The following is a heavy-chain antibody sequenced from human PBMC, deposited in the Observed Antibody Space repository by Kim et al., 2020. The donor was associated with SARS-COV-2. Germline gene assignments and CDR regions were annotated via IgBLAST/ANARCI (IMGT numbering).Heavy chain of an antibody. D-gene: IGHD6-19*01. V-gene: IGHV3-33*06. CDR1: GFTFSSYG. Sequence: GGSLRLSCAASGFTFSSYGMHWVRQAPGKGLEWVAVIWYDGSNKYYADSVKGRFTISRDNSKNTLYLQMNSLRAEDTAVYYCAKDKPPGIAVAGIFEYWGQGTLVTVSS. J-gene: IGHJ4*02. CDR3: AKDKPPGIAVAGIFEY. CDR2: IWYDGSNK.